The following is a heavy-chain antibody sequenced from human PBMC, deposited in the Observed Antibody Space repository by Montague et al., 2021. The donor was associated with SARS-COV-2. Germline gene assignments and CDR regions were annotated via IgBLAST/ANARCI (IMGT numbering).Heavy chain of an antibody. CDR2: IRGSGGST. D-gene: IGHD3-9*01. CDR1: GFSFSFYA. Sequence: SLRLSLSASGFSFSFYAMSWVRQAPGKGLEWVSGIRGSGGSTYYADSVKGRFTISRDNSKNTLYLQMNSLRAGDTAVYYCARMDILTAYPDDYWGQGTLVTVSS. J-gene: IGHJ4*02. CDR3: ARMDILTAYPDDY. V-gene: IGHV3-23*01.